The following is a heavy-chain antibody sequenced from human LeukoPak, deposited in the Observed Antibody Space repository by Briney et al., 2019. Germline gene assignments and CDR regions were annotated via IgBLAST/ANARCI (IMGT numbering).Heavy chain of an antibody. CDR1: GFTFSTYS. CDR3: ARHSCYDS. Sequence: GESLKISCKGSGFTFSTYSFAWVRQMPGEGLEWMGVIYAGDSSTRYSPSFQGQVTISVDKSISTVYLQWSSLKASDSAIYYCARHSCYDSWGQGTLVTVSS. D-gene: IGHD3-16*01. J-gene: IGHJ4*02. CDR2: IYAGDSST. V-gene: IGHV5-51*01.